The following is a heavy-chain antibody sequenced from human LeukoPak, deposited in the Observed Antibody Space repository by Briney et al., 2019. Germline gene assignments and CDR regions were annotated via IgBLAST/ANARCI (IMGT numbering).Heavy chain of an antibody. D-gene: IGHD3-22*01. Sequence: PSETLSLTCSVSGGSFTSYYWSWIRQPPGKGLEWIGYIYTSGTTKYNPSLKSRVTILVDTSKNQFSLKLSSVTAADTAVYYCARFLTVSQFDYWGQGTLVTVSS. J-gene: IGHJ4*02. V-gene: IGHV4-4*09. CDR3: ARFLTVSQFDY. CDR2: IYTSGTT. CDR1: GGSFTSYY.